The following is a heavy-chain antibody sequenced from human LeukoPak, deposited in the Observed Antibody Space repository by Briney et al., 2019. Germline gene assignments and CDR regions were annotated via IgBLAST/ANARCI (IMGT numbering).Heavy chain of an antibody. V-gene: IGHV3-7*01. CDR3: ARAQELLWFGESSENWFDP. CDR2: IKQDGSEK. CDR1: GFTFSSYW. J-gene: IGHJ5*02. Sequence: PGGSLRLSCAASGFTFSSYWMSWVRQAPGKGLEWVANIKQDGSEKYYVDSVKGRFTISRDNAKNSLYLQMNSLRAEDTAVYYCARAQELLWFGESSENWFDPWGQGSLVTVSS. D-gene: IGHD3-10*01.